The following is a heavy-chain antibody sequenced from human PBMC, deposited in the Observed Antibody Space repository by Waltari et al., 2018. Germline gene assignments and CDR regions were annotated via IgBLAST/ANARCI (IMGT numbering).Heavy chain of an antibody. Sequence: EVQLVESGGGLVQPGGSLRLSCAASGFTFSSYSMNWVRQAPGKGLEWVSYISSSSSTIYYADSVKGRFTISRDNAKNSLYLQMNSLRAEDTAVYYCARADGGVEQLVSFDYWGQGTLVTVSS. CDR3: ARADGGVEQLVSFDY. CDR2: ISSSSSTI. CDR1: GFTFSSYS. V-gene: IGHV3-48*04. D-gene: IGHD6-6*01. J-gene: IGHJ4*02.